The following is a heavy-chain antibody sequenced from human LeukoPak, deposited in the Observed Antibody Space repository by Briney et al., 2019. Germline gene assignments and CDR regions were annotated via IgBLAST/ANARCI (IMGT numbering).Heavy chain of an antibody. V-gene: IGHV3-30*02. J-gene: IGHJ4*02. CDR2: IRYDGINK. Sequence: GGSLRLSCAASGFTFSTYGMHWVRQAPGKGLEWVAFIRYDGINKYYADSVKGRFTISRDNSRNTLYLQMNSLRAEDTAVYYCARSGLSRFGFWGQGTLVTVSS. CDR3: ARSGLSRFGF. CDR1: GFTFSTYG. D-gene: IGHD2/OR15-2a*01.